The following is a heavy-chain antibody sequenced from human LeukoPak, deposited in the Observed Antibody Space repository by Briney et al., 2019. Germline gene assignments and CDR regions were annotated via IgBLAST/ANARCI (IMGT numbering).Heavy chain of an antibody. D-gene: IGHD1-1*01. CDR3: ARDTTRYFDY. J-gene: IGHJ4*02. CDR1: GYTFTGYY. Sequence: GASVKVSCKASGYTFTGYYMHWVRQAPGQGLEWMGWINPNSGGTNYAQKFQGRVTMTRDTSTSIVYMELSSLRSEDTAVYYCARDTTRYFDYWGQGTLVTVSS. CDR2: INPNSGGT. V-gene: IGHV1-2*02.